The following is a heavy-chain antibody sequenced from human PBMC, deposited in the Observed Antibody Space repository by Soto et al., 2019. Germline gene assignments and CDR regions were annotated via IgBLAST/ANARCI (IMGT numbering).Heavy chain of an antibody. Sequence: QVQLVQSGAEVKKPGASVKVSCKASGYTFTGYYMHWVRQAPGQGLEWMGWINPNSGGTNYAQKFQGRVTMTRDTSISTAYMELSRLRSDDTAVYYCARVLRFLEWLSPLDYWGQGTLVTVSS. CDR1: GYTFTGYY. V-gene: IGHV1-2*02. CDR2: INPNSGGT. CDR3: ARVLRFLEWLSPLDY. D-gene: IGHD3-3*01. J-gene: IGHJ4*02.